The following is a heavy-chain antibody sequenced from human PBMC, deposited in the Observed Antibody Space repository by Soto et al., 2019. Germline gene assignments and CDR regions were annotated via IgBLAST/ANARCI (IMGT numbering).Heavy chain of an antibody. CDR3: AKALAYYYDSSGYDYYGMDV. D-gene: IGHD3-22*01. J-gene: IGHJ6*02. Sequence: GGSLRLSCAASGFTFSSYGMHWVRQAPGKGLEWMAVISYDGSNKYYADSVKGRFTISRDNSKNTLYLQMNSLRAEDTAVYYCAKALAYYYDSSGYDYYGMDVWGQGTTVTVSS. V-gene: IGHV3-30*18. CDR2: ISYDGSNK. CDR1: GFTFSSYG.